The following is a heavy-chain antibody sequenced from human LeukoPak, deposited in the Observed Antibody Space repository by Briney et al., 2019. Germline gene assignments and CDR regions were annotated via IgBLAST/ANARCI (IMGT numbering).Heavy chain of an antibody. J-gene: IGHJ4*02. Sequence: EASVKVSCKASGYTFTGYYMHWVRQAPGQGLEWMGWINPNSGGTNYAQKFQGRVTMTRDTSISTAYMELSRLRSDDTAVYYCARDTYYYDSGIDYWGQGTLVTVSS. D-gene: IGHD3-22*01. CDR3: ARDTYYYDSGIDY. V-gene: IGHV1-2*02. CDR1: GYTFTGYY. CDR2: INPNSGGT.